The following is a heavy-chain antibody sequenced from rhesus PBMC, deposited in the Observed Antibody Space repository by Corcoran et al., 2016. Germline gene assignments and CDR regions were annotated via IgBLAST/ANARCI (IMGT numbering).Heavy chain of an antibody. Sequence: GPGLVKPSETLSVTCAVSGGSISSSYWSWIRQAPGKGLEWIGDIYGSGSSTNYNPSLKSRVTLSVDTSKNQFSLKLRSVTAADTAVYYCVRAVRFDVWGPGVLVTVSS. CDR2: IYGSGSST. V-gene: IGHV4-169*01. CDR1: GGSISSSY. CDR3: VRAVRFDV. J-gene: IGHJ5-1*01.